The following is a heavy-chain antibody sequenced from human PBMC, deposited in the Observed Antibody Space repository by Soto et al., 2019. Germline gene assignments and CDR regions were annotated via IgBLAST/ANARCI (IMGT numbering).Heavy chain of an antibody. V-gene: IGHV3-23*01. CDR1: GFTFSSYA. J-gene: IGHJ3*02. CDR2: ISGSGGST. D-gene: IGHD6-19*01. Sequence: EVQLLESGGGLVQPGGSLRLSCAASGFTFSSYAMSWVRQAPGKGLEWVSAISGSGGSTYYADSVKGRFPISRDNSKNTLYLQMNSLRAEDTAVYYCAKFPNPYSSGWYGGDAFDIWGQGTMVTVSS. CDR3: AKFPNPYSSGWYGGDAFDI.